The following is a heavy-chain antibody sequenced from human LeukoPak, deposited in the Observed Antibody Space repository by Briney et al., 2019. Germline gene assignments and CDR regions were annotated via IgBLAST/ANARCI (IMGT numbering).Heavy chain of an antibody. CDR1: GGSISSGSYY. J-gene: IGHJ6*03. V-gene: IGHV4-61*02. Sequence: PSETLSLTCTVSGGSISSGSYYWSWIRQPAGKGLEWIGRIYTSGSTNYNPSLKSRVTMSVDTSKNQFSLKLSSVTAADTAVYYCARVTSGGSYKYYYYYMDVWGKGTTVTISS. CDR3: ARVTSGGSYKYYYYYMDV. D-gene: IGHD1-26*01. CDR2: IYTSGST.